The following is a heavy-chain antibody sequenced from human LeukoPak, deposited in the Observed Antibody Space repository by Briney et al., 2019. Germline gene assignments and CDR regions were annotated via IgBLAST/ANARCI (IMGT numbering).Heavy chain of an antibody. J-gene: IGHJ6*02. D-gene: IGHD3-3*01. V-gene: IGHV3-23*01. CDR2: MSGSGGST. CDR1: GFTFSSYA. Sequence: GGSLRLSCAASGFTFSSYAMSWVRQAPGKGLEGVSAMSGSGGSTYYADSVKGRFTISRENSKNNVYLQMNSLRAEDTAVYYCAKDRPSGYDFWSGYQDPYYYYYGMDVWGQGTTVPVSS. CDR3: AKDRPSGYDFWSGYQDPYYYYYGMDV.